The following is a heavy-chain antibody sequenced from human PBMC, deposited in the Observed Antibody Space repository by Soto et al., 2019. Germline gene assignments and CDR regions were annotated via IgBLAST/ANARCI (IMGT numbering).Heavy chain of an antibody. V-gene: IGHV1-69*13. CDR1: GGTFSSYA. CDR2: IIPIFGTA. D-gene: IGHD6-13*01. Sequence: GASAKVSCKASGGTFSSYAISWVRQAPGQGLEWMGGIIPIFGTANYAQKFQGRVTITADESTSTAYMELSSLRSEDTAVYYCAREAAAGIRAFDIWGQGTMVT. CDR3: AREAAAGIRAFDI. J-gene: IGHJ3*02.